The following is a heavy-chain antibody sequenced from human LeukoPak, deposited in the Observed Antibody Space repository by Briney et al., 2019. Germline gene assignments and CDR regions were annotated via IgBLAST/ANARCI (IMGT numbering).Heavy chain of an antibody. J-gene: IGHJ6*02. CDR1: GFTFRSYS. D-gene: IGHD6-19*01. CDR3: TREVAVADYYYGMDV. V-gene: IGHV3-49*04. CDR2: VRRKAYGGTT. Sequence: GGSLRLSCAASGFTFRSYSMNWVRQAPGKGLEWIGFVRRKAYGGTTEYAASVKGRFTISRDESKSFAYLQMNSLKTEDTAVYYCTREVAVADYYYGMDVWGQGTTVTVSS.